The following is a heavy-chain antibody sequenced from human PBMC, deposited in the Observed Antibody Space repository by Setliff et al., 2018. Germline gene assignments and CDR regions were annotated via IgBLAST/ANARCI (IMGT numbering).Heavy chain of an antibody. J-gene: IGHJ4*02. V-gene: IGHV3-15*01. Sequence: PGGSLRLSCTASGFTFGDYAMSWVRQAPGKGLEWVGRIKSKTDGGTTDSAAPVKGRFTISRDDSKNTLYLQMNSLKTEDTAVYYCTTDLSTYYYDSSGYYRDETVDYWGQGTLVTVSS. D-gene: IGHD3-22*01. CDR2: IKSKTDGGTT. CDR3: TTDLSTYYYDSSGYYRDETVDY. CDR1: GFTFGDYA.